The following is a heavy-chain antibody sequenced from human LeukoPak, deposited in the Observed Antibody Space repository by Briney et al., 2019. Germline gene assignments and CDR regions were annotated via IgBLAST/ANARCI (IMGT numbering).Heavy chain of an antibody. CDR2: INTDGSST. Sequence: GGSLRLSCAASGFSFSSYWMHWVRHPPGKGLVWVSQINTDGSSTNYADAVEGRFTISRDNAKNTLYLQMNSLRAEDTAVYYCVRDLESNYWGQGTLVTVSS. V-gene: IGHV3-74*01. D-gene: IGHD3-10*01. J-gene: IGHJ4*02. CDR3: VRDLESNY. CDR1: GFSFSSYW.